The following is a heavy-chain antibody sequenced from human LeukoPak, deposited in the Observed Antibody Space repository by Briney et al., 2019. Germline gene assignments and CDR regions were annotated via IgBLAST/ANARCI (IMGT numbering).Heavy chain of an antibody. CDR1: GFTFTSSA. V-gene: IGHV1-58*02. CDR2: IVVGSGNT. J-gene: IGHJ6*03. Sequence: SVKVSCKASGFTFTSSAMQWVRQARGQRLEWIGWIVVGSGNTNYAQKFQERVTITRDMSTRTAYMELSSLRSEDTAVYYCAAVLNWKYYMDVWGKGTTVTVSS. CDR3: AAVLNWKYYMDV. D-gene: IGHD1-20*01.